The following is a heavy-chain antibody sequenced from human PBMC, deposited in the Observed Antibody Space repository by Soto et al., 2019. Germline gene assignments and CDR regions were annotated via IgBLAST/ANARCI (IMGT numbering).Heavy chain of an antibody. CDR3: AKDGTAYGSGYYFDY. D-gene: IGHD4-17*01. Sequence: GSLRLSCAASGFTFSSYAMSWVRQAPGKGLEWVSAISGSGGSTYYADSVKGRFTTSRDNSKNTLYLQMNSLRAEDTAVYYCAKDGTAYGSGYYFDYWGQGTLVTVS. J-gene: IGHJ4*02. CDR1: GFTFSSYA. V-gene: IGHV3-23*01. CDR2: ISGSGGST.